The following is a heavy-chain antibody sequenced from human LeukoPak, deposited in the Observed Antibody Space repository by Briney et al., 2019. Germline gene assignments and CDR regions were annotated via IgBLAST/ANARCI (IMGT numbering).Heavy chain of an antibody. V-gene: IGHV3-23*01. J-gene: IGHJ4*02. D-gene: IGHD6-13*01. Sequence: PGGSLRLSCAASGFTFSSYAMTWVRQAPGKGLEWVSGISNSGGFTYYADSVKGRLTISRDNSKNTLYLQMNSLRAEDTALYYCAILYSTNYWGQGTLVTVPS. CDR2: ISNSGGFT. CDR1: GFTFSSYA. CDR3: AILYSTNY.